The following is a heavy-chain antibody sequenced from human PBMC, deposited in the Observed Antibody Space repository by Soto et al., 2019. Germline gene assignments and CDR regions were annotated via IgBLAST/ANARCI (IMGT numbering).Heavy chain of an antibody. J-gene: IGHJ3*01. Sequence: EVQLVESGGGLVQPGESLRLSCAASGFTFSYYWMHWVRQAPGKGLVWVSRIHSDGSSTTYADSVKGRFTISRDNARNPLYLQMNSLGAEDTAVYYCARGDRGAFDLWGQGTVVTVSS. CDR3: ARGDRGAFDL. D-gene: IGHD1-26*01. V-gene: IGHV3-74*01. CDR1: GFTFSYYW. CDR2: IHSDGSST.